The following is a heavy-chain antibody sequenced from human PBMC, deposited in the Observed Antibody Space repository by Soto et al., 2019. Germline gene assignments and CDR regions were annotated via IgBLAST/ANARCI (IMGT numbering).Heavy chain of an antibody. CDR2: IKQDGSEK. D-gene: IGHD5-18*01. CDR3: ASLRGVYSDGFHFDC. Sequence: EVQLVESGGGLVQPGGSLRLSCAASGLTFSTSWMSWVRQAPGKGLEWVANIKQDGSEKYYLVSLKGRFTISRDNAKNSLYLQMNSPRGEDTAVYYCASLRGVYSDGFHFDCWGQGTLVTVSS. V-gene: IGHV3-7*05. CDR1: GLTFSTSW. J-gene: IGHJ4*02.